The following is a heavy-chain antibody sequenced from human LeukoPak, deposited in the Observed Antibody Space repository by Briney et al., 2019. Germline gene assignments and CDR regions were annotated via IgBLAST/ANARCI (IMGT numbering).Heavy chain of an antibody. V-gene: IGHV1-2*02. CDR2: INPNSGDT. D-gene: IGHD6-13*01. CDR1: GYTFTGYY. J-gene: IGHJ4*02. CDR3: ARIKWAAAND. Sequence: GASVKVSCKASGYTFTGYYMHWVRQAPGQGLEWMGWINPNSGDTNYAQNFQGRVTMTRDTSINTAYMELSSLRSDDTAVYYCARIKWAAANDWGQGTPVTVSS.